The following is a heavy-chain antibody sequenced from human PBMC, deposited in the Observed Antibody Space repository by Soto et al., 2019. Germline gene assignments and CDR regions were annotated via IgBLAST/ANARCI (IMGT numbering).Heavy chain of an antibody. D-gene: IGHD3-10*01. CDR1: GGSISSGGYY. J-gene: IGHJ4*02. V-gene: IGHV4-31*03. CDR2: IYYSGST. Sequence: QVQLQESGPGLVKPSPTLSLTCTVSGGSISSGGYYWSWIRQHPGKGLEWIGYIYYSGSTYYNPSLKSRVTISVDTSKNQFSLKLSSVTAADTAVYYCARGQGYGSGSPYIYGYWGQGTLVTVSS. CDR3: ARGQGYGSGSPYIYGY.